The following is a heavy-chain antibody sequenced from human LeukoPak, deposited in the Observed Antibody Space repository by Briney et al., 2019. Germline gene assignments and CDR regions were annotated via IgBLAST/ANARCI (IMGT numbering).Heavy chain of an antibody. CDR3: ARQTEYYYGSGPTAGMDV. V-gene: IGHV4-59*08. Sequence: PSETLSLTCTVSGGSISSYYWSWIRQPPGKGLEWIGYIYYSGSTNYHPSLKSRVTISVDTSKNQFSLKLNSVTAADTAVYYCARQTEYYYGSGPTAGMDVWGQGTTVTVSS. J-gene: IGHJ6*02. CDR1: GGSISSYY. CDR2: IYYSGST. D-gene: IGHD3-10*01.